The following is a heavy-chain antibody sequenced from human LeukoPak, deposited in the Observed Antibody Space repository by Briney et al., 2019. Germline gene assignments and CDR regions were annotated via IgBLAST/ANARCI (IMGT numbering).Heavy chain of an antibody. V-gene: IGHV1-69*13. CDR3: ARDISGYCSGGSCYYYGMDV. D-gene: IGHD2-15*01. J-gene: IGHJ6*02. Sequence: SVKVSCKASGGTFSSYAISWVRQAPGQGLEWMGGIVPIFGTANYAQKFQGRVTITADESTSTAYMELSSLRSEDTAVYYCARDISGYCSGGSCYYYGMDVWGQGTTVTVSS. CDR2: IVPIFGTA. CDR1: GGTFSSYA.